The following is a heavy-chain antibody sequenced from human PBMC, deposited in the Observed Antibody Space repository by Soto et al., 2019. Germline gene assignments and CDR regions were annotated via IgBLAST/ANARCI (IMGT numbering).Heavy chain of an antibody. CDR2: ISYDGSNK. V-gene: IGHV3-30*18. Sequence: WGSLRLSCAASGFTFSSYGMHWVRQAPGKGLEWVAVISYDGSNKYYADSVKGRFTISRDNSKNTLYLQMNSLRAEDTAVYYCAKGGPSGQIVVVINGPWGQGTLVTVSS. CDR1: GFTFSSYG. J-gene: IGHJ5*02. CDR3: AKGGPSGQIVVVINGP. D-gene: IGHD3-22*01.